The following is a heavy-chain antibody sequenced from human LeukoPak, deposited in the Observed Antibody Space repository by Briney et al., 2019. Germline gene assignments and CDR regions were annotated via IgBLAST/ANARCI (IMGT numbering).Heavy chain of an antibody. V-gene: IGHV4-38-2*02. Sequence: SETLSLTCTVSGYSISSVYYWGWIRQPPGKGLEWIGSISHSGSTYYKPSLKSRVTISVDTSKNQFSLKLSSVTAADTAVYYCARAWYYYYMDVWGKGTTVTVSS. CDR1: GYSISSVYY. CDR2: ISHSGST. CDR3: ARAWYYYYMDV. J-gene: IGHJ6*03.